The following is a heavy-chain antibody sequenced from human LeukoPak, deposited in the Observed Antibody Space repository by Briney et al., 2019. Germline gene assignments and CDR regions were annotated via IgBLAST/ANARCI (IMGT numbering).Heavy chain of an antibody. CDR1: GFTFSSYA. CDR2: ISGSGGST. V-gene: IGHV3-23*01. D-gene: IGHD3-3*02. Sequence: GGSLRLSCEASGFTFSSYAMSWVRQAPGKGLEWVSAISGSGGSTYYADSVKGRFTISRDNSKNTLYLQMNSLRAEDTAVYYCAKEWSIFGVVITLDYWGQGTLVTVSS. J-gene: IGHJ4*02. CDR3: AKEWSIFGVVITLDY.